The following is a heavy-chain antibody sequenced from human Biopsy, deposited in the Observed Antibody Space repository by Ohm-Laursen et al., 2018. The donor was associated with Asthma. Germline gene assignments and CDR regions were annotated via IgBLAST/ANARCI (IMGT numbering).Heavy chain of an antibody. J-gene: IGHJ6*02. CDR3: VRGSSSWHHGPFHYYYGLDV. D-gene: IGHD6-13*01. Sequence: GTLSLTCSLSSGSGGYMRSGNYYWGWIRQPPGKGLEWIGSIYYSGTTYYNPSLGSRVTVSADTSKNQFSIKLTSVTAADTAVYYCVRGSSSWHHGPFHYYYGLDVWGQGTTVTVSS. CDR1: SGSGGYMRSGNYY. CDR2: IYYSGTT. V-gene: IGHV4-39*01.